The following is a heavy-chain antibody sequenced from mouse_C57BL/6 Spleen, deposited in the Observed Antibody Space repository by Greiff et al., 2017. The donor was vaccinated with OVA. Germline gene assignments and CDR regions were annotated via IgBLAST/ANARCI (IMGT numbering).Heavy chain of an antibody. CDR1: GYTFTSYW. D-gene: IGHD6-1*01. V-gene: IGHV1-64*01. CDR2: IHPNSGST. Sequence: VQLQQPGAELVKPGASVKLSCKASGYTFTSYWMHWVKQRPGQGLEWIGMIHPNSGSTNYNEKFKSKATLTVDKSSSTAYMQLSSLTSEDSAVYYCARKAAQGGFDYWGQGTTLTVSS. J-gene: IGHJ2*01. CDR3: ARKAAQGGFDY.